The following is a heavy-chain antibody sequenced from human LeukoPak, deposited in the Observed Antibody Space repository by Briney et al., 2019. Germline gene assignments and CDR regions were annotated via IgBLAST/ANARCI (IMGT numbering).Heavy chain of an antibody. D-gene: IGHD3-22*01. CDR1: GGSISSSNW. CDR2: IYHSGST. Sequence: PSGTLSLTCAVSGGSISSSNWWSWVRQPPGKGLEWIGEIYHSGSTNYNPSLKSRVTISVDKSKNQFSLKLSSVTAADTAVYYCARSYYDSSGYYSYYYYYMDVWGKGTTVTVSS. CDR3: ARSYYDSSGYYSYYYYYMDV. V-gene: IGHV4-4*02. J-gene: IGHJ6*03.